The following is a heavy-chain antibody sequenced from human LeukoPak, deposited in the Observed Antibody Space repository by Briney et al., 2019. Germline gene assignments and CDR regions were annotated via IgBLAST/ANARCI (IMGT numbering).Heavy chain of an antibody. Sequence: ASVTVSCTSSGYTFTGYYMHWVRQPPGQGLEWMGRINPNSGGTNYAQKFQGRVTMTRDTSISTAYMELSRLRSDDTAVYYCARDPDWNYVVDYWGQGTLVTVSS. CDR2: INPNSGGT. J-gene: IGHJ4*02. CDR1: GYTFTGYY. CDR3: ARDPDWNYVVDY. D-gene: IGHD1-7*01. V-gene: IGHV1-2*06.